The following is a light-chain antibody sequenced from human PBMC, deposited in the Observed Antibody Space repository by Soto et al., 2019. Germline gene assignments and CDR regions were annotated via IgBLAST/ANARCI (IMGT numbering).Light chain of an antibody. V-gene: IGLV2-14*01. CDR1: SSDVGGYNY. CDR3: RSYSSSSTYV. J-gene: IGLJ1*01. CDR2: DVS. Sequence: QSALTQPASVSGSPGQSITIACTGTSSDVGGYNYVSWYQQYPGKAPRLVISDVSNRPSGVSNRFSGSKSGNSASLTISGLQAEDEADYYCRSYSSSSTYVFGTGNMVTVL.